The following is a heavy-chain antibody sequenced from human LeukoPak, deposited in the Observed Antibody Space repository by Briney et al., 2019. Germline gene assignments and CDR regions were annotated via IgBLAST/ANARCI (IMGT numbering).Heavy chain of an antibody. CDR3: ARDWLAGNPYHAFDL. J-gene: IGHJ3*01. V-gene: IGHV3-7*01. Sequence: PGGSLRLSCAASGFTFSSYWMSWVRQAPGKGLECAANIKEDGSEEYYVDSVKGRFSISRDNAKNSLYLQMNSLRAEDTAVYYCARDWLAGNPYHAFDLWGKGTMVTVSS. CDR2: IKEDGSEE. D-gene: IGHD3-22*01. CDR1: GFTFSSYW.